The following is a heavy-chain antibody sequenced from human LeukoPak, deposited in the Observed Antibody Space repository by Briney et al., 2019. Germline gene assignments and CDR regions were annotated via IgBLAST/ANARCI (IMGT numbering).Heavy chain of an antibody. CDR1: GGSISTSSCY. CDR2: IYYNGTT. V-gene: IGHV4-39*01. CDR3: ARHKMIRGIGYYYYMDV. D-gene: IGHD3-10*01. Sequence: PSETLSLTCTVSGGSISTSSCYWGWIRQPPGKGLQWIGSIYYNGTTYYNPSLKSRVIISVDTSKNQFSLTLSSVTAADTAVYYCARHKMIRGIGYYYYMDVWGKGTTVTISS. J-gene: IGHJ6*03.